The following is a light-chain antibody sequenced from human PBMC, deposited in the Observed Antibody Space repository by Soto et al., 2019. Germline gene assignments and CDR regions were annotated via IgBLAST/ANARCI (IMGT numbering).Light chain of an antibody. CDR3: AAWDDSLSGRVV. J-gene: IGLJ2*01. Sequence: QSVLTQPPSASGTHGQRVTISCSGSSSNIGSNYVYWYQQLPGTAPKLLIYRNNQRPSGVPDRFSGSKSGTSASLAISGLRSEDEADYYCAAWDDSLSGRVVFGGGTKVTVL. V-gene: IGLV1-47*01. CDR2: RNN. CDR1: SSNIGSNY.